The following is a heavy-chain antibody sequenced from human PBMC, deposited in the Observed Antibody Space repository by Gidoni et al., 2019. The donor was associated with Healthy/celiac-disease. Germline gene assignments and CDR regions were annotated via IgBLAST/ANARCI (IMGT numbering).Heavy chain of an antibody. V-gene: IGHV3-23*01. D-gene: IGHD5-12*01. CDR2: ISGSGGST. CDR1: GFTFSSYA. J-gene: IGHJ5*02. CDR3: AKRLHVATTEAYNWFDP. Sequence: EVQLLESGGGLVQPGGSLRLSCAASGFTFSSYAMSWVRQAPGKGLEWVSAISGSGGSTYYADSVKGRFTISRDNSKNTLYLQMNSLRAEDTAVYYCAKRLHVATTEAYNWFDPWGQGTLVTVSS.